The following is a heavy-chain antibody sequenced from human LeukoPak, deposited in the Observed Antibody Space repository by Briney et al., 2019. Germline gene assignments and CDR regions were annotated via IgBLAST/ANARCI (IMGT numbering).Heavy chain of an antibody. Sequence: SVKVSCKPSGYTFTGYYMHWVRQAPGQGLEWMEWINTDTGATNYAQNFQGRVTMTRDTSISTAYIELTSLRSDDTAVYYCALPWGLRDDNSEGDYWGQGTLVTVSS. CDR1: GYTFTGYY. CDR3: ALPWGLRDDNSEGDY. CDR2: INTDTGAT. J-gene: IGHJ4*02. V-gene: IGHV1-2*02. D-gene: IGHD5-24*01.